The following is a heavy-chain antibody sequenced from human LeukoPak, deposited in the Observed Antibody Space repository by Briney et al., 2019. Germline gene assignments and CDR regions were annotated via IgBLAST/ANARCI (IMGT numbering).Heavy chain of an antibody. J-gene: IGHJ2*01. Sequence: SETLSLTCTVSGGSISSSSYYWGWIRQPPGKGLEWIGSIYYSGSTYYNPSLKSRVTISVDTSKNQFSLKLSSVTAADTAVYYCARSPIAAAGWYFDLWGRGTLVTVSS. CDR2: IYYSGST. D-gene: IGHD6-13*01. V-gene: IGHV4-39*01. CDR3: ARSPIAAAGWYFDL. CDR1: GGSISSSSYY.